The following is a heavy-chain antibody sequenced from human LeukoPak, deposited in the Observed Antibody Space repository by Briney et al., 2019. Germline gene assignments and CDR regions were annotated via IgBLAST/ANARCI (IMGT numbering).Heavy chain of an antibody. D-gene: IGHD1/OR15-1a*01. J-gene: IGHJ4*02. CDR3: AKDNARSGGLEQYYFDY. CDR1: GFTFSSYS. Sequence: GGSLRLSCAASGFTFSSYSMNWVRQAPGKGLEWVSSISSRSGYIYYADSVKGRFTISRDNSKNSLYLQMNSLRAEDTALYYCAKDNARSGGLEQYYFDYWGQGTLVTVSS. V-gene: IGHV3-21*04. CDR2: ISSRSGYI.